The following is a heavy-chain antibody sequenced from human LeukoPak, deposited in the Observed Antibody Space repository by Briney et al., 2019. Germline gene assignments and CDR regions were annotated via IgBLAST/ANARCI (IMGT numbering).Heavy chain of an antibody. Sequence: PGGSLGLSCAASGFTFNSYAMHWVRQAPGKGLEYVSAISTSGGSTYYANSVKGRFTVSRDNSKNTLYLQVGSLTAEDMAVYYCARDQGAVVRGWTYFDYWGQGTLVTVSS. D-gene: IGHD3-10*01. CDR1: GFTFNSYA. J-gene: IGHJ4*02. V-gene: IGHV3-64*01. CDR2: ISTSGGST. CDR3: ARDQGAVVRGWTYFDY.